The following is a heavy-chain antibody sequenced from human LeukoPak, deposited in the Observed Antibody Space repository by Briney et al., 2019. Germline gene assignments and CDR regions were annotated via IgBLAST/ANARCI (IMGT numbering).Heavy chain of an antibody. CDR3: ARDPLLYGDYYYGMDV. CDR1: GFTFSSYG. CDR2: IWYDGSNK. V-gene: IGHV3-33*01. Sequence: GRSLRLSCAASGFTFSSYGMHWVRQAPGKGLEWVAVIWYDGSNKYYADSVKGRFTISRDNSKNTLYLQMNSLRAEDTAVYYCARDPLLYGDYYYGMDVWGQGTTVTVSS. J-gene: IGHJ6*02. D-gene: IGHD4-17*01.